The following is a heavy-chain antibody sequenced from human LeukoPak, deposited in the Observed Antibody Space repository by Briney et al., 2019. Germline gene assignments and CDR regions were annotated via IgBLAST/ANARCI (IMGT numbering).Heavy chain of an antibody. Sequence: GGSLRLSCAASGFTFSSYGMHWVRQAPGKGLEWVAFIRYDGSNIYYADSVKGRFTISRDISKNTLYLQMNSLRAEDTAVYYCAKAHLDYGDYWDFDYWGQGTLVTVSS. CDR2: IRYDGSNI. D-gene: IGHD4-17*01. CDR3: AKAHLDYGDYWDFDY. J-gene: IGHJ4*02. V-gene: IGHV3-30*02. CDR1: GFTFSSYG.